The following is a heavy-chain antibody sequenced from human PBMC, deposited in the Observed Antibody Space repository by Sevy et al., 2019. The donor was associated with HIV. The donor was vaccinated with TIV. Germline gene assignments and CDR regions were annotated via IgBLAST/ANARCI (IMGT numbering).Heavy chain of an antibody. CDR1: GYSLRKLS. CDR2: LDPGNGEI. CDR3: ATVGLGYYSGSSYYQGDWFDP. D-gene: IGHD2-15*01. Sequence: ASVKVSCKVFGYSLRKLSMHWVRQAPGKGLEWMGSLDPGNGEITYAQTLQGRVTMTEDTSTDTAYMELSSLTSEDTATYYCATVGLGYYSGSSYYQGDWFDPWGQGPLVTVSS. V-gene: IGHV1-24*01. J-gene: IGHJ5*02.